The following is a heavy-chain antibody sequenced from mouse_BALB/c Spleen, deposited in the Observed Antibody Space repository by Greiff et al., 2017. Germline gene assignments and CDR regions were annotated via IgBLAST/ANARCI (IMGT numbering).Heavy chain of an antibody. CDR2: INPSTGYT. V-gene: IGHV1-7*01. J-gene: IGHJ4*01. Sequence: VKLMVSGAELAKPGASVKMSCKASGYTFTSYWMHWVKQRPGQGLEWIGYINPSTGYTEYNQKFKDKATLTADKSSSTAYMQLSSLTSEDSAVYYCARAPYGNYNYAMDYWGQGTSVTVSS. CDR1: GYTFTSYW. D-gene: IGHD2-1*01. CDR3: ARAPYGNYNYAMDY.